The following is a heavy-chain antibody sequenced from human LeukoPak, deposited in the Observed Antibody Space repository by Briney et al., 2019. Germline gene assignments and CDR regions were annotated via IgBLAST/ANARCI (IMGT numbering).Heavy chain of an antibody. D-gene: IGHD5-12*01. V-gene: IGHV1-18*01. CDR2: ISAYNGNT. J-gene: IGHJ4*02. CDR1: GYTFTSYG. CDR3: ARDLVATADY. Sequence: GASVKVSCKASGYTFTSYGISWVRQAPGQGREGMGWISAYNGNTNYAQKLQGRVTMTTDTSTSTAYMEVRSRRSDDTAVYYCARDLVATADYWGQGTLVTVSS.